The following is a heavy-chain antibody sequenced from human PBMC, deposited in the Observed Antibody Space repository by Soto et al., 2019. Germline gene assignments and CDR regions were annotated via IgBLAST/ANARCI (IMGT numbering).Heavy chain of an antibody. J-gene: IGHJ4*02. Sequence: PGECLKISRKGSGYTFAGSCVAWVPQAPGKGLEFVSAIKSRGDSTYYADSVKGRFTISRDNSENTLYLQMSSLRPDDTAVYYCVKDRSLEVAHKYYFDYWGQGTLVTVSS. CDR3: VKDRSLEVAHKYYFDY. D-gene: IGHD5-12*01. CDR1: GYTFAGSC. CDR2: IKSRGDST. V-gene: IGHV3-64D*08.